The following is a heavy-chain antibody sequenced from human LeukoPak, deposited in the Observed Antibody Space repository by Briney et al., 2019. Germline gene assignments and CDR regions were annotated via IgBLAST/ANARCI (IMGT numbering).Heavy chain of an antibody. CDR2: ISSSSIYR. D-gene: IGHD3-22*01. CDR1: GFTFSSYA. Sequence: GGSLRLSCAASGFTFSSYAMSWVRQAPGKGLEWVSSISSSSIYRHYGDSVKGRFTISRDNAKNSLYLQMNSLRAEDTAVFYCARAPVYYDESRGHLKISNWYLDLWGRGTLVTVSS. V-gene: IGHV3-21*01. CDR3: ARAPVYYDESRGHLKISNWYLDL. J-gene: IGHJ2*01.